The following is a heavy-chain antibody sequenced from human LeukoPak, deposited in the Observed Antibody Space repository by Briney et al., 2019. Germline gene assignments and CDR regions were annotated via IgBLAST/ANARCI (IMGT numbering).Heavy chain of an antibody. J-gene: IGHJ4*02. CDR2: IYYSGGT. Sequence: PSETLSLTCTVSGGSISSGGYYWSWIRQHPGKGLEWIGYIYYSGGTYYNPSLKSRVTISVDTSKNQFSLKLSSVTAADTAVYYCASCPSWTSSGWYSFYFDYWGQGTLVTVSS. CDR3: ASCPSWTSSGWYSFYFDY. V-gene: IGHV4-31*03. D-gene: IGHD6-19*01. CDR1: GGSISSGGYY.